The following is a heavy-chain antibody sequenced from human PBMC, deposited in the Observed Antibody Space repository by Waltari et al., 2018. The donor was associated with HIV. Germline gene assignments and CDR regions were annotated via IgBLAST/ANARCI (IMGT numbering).Heavy chain of an antibody. CDR1: GFTFSSYS. Sequence: EVQLVESGGGLVKPGGSLRLSCAASGFTFSSYSMNWVRQAPGKGLEWVSSISSISSYIYYADSVKGRFTISRDNAKNSLYLQMNSLRAEDTAVYYCAPSPQIVVVGHGLIDYWGQGTLVTVSS. CDR2: ISSISSYI. D-gene: IGHD3-22*01. V-gene: IGHV3-21*01. J-gene: IGHJ4*02. CDR3: APSPQIVVVGHGLIDY.